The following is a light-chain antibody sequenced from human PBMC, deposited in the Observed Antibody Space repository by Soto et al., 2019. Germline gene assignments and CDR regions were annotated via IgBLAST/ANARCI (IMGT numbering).Light chain of an antibody. V-gene: IGKV3-20*01. J-gene: IGKJ1*01. CDR1: QSVSSSY. CDR2: GAS. Sequence: EIVLTQYPGTLSLSPGERATLSCRASQSVSSSYLAWYQQKPGQAPRLLIYGASSRATGIPDRFSGSGSGTDFTLTISRLDPEDFAVYYCQQYGSSSGTFGQVTKVEIK. CDR3: QQYGSSSGT.